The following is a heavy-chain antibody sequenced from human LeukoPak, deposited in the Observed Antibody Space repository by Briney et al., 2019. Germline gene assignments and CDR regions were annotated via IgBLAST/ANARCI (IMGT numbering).Heavy chain of an antibody. CDR1: GYTFTSYD. J-gene: IGHJ6*03. Sequence: ASVKVSCKASGYTFTSYDINWVRQATGQGLEWMGWMNPNSGNTGYAQKFQGRVTITRNTSISTAYMELSSLRSEDTAVYYCARNVAEHSSSSPTHSYYYYYMDVWGKGTTVTVSS. CDR2: MNPNSGNT. CDR3: ARNVAEHSSSSPTHSYYYYYMDV. D-gene: IGHD6-6*01. V-gene: IGHV1-8*03.